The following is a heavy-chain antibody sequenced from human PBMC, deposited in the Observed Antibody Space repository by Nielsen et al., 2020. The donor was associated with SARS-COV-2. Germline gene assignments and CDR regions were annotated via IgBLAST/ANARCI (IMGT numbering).Heavy chain of an antibody. D-gene: IGHD6-19*01. Sequence: ASVKVSCKASGYTFTSYAMHWVRQAPGQRLEWMGWINAGNGNTKYSQKFQGRVTITRDTSASTAYMELSSLRSEDTAVYYCAREGGIAVAGLDYWGQGTLVTVSS. J-gene: IGHJ4*02. CDR3: AREGGIAVAGLDY. V-gene: IGHV1-3*01. CDR2: INAGNGNT. CDR1: GYTFTSYA.